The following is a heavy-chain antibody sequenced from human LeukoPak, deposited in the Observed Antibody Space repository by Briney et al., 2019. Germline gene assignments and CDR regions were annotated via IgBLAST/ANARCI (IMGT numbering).Heavy chain of an antibody. V-gene: IGHV4-39*07. Sequence: PSETLSLTCTVSGGSISSSSYYWGWIRQPPGKGLEWIGSIYYSGSTYYNPSLKSRVTISVDTSENQFSLKLSSVTAADTAVYYCARVYGSWFGDFLPFDYWGQGTLVTVSS. CDR3: ARVYGSWFGDFLPFDY. CDR2: IYYSGST. D-gene: IGHD3-10*01. J-gene: IGHJ4*02. CDR1: GGSISSSSYY.